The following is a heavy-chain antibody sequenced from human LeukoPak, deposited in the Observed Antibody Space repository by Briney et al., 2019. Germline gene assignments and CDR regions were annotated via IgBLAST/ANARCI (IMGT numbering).Heavy chain of an antibody. D-gene: IGHD5-12*01. CDR1: GFTFSSYA. Sequence: PGGSLRLSCAASGFTFSSYAMHRVRQAPGKGLEYVSAISSNGGSTYYANSVKGRFTISRDNSKNTLYLQMGSLRAEDMAVYYCARDTSDIVATNFDYWGQGTLVTVSS. V-gene: IGHV3-64*01. CDR2: ISSNGGST. J-gene: IGHJ4*02. CDR3: ARDTSDIVATNFDY.